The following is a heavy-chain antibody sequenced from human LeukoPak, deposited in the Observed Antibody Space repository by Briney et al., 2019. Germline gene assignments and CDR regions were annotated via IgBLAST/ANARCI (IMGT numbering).Heavy chain of an antibody. D-gene: IGHD2-2*01. CDR2: IKQDGSEK. CDR1: GFTFSSYW. V-gene: IGHV3-7*01. CDR3: ARLTYDIVVVPAASKVGWFDP. J-gene: IGHJ5*02. Sequence: PGGSLRLSCAASGFTFSSYWMSWVRQAPGKGLEWVANIKQDGSEKYYVDSVKGRFTISRDNAKNSLYLQMNSLRAEDTAVYYCARLTYDIVVVPAASKVGWFDPWGQGTLVTVSS.